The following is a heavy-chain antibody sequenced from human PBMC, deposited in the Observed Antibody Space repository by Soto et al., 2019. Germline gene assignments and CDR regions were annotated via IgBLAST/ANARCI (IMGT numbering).Heavy chain of an antibody. D-gene: IGHD3-22*01. Sequence: SETLSLTCTVSGGSLSGYYWSWIRQPPGKGLEWIGDFYSSGSPHHNPSLKNRVSISEDRSKNEFSLKLSSVTAADTAIYYCAREFYYDSSGIGFDSWGQGTLVTVSS. J-gene: IGHJ4*02. V-gene: IGHV4-59*01. CDR3: AREFYYDSSGIGFDS. CDR1: GGSLSGYY. CDR2: FYSSGSP.